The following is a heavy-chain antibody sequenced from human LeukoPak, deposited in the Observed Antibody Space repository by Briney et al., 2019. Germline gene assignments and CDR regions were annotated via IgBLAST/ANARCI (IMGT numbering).Heavy chain of an antibody. V-gene: IGHV1-2*02. CDR3: ARVLRGIAAAGDY. CDR2: INPNSGGT. J-gene: IGHJ4*02. CDR1: GYTFTGYH. D-gene: IGHD6-13*01. Sequence: ASVKVSCKASGYTFTGYHMHWVRQAPGQGLEWMGWINPNSGGTNYAQKFQGRVTMTRDTSISTAYMELSRLRSDDTAVYYCARVLRGIAAAGDYWGQGTLVTVSS.